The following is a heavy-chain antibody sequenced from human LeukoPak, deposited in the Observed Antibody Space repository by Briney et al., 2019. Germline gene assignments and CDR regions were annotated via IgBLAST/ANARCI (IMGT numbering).Heavy chain of an antibody. CDR1: GGSISNTNW. V-gene: IGHV4-4*02. CDR3: ARGWGSSWPFDY. Sequence: SETLSLTCGVSGGSISNTNWWTWVRQPPGKGLEWIGEVNLQGSTNYNPSLKSRAAISVDKSENHISLKLTSVTAADTAVYYCARGWGSSWPFDYWGQGALVTVSS. CDR2: VNLQGST. J-gene: IGHJ4*02. D-gene: IGHD6-13*01.